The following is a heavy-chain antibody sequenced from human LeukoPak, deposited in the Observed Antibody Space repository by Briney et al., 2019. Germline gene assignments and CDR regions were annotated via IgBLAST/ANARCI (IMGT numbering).Heavy chain of an antibody. V-gene: IGHV4-59*01. Sequence: PSETLSLTCSVSDVSISSSYWSWIRQPPGKGLEWIGYISYTGSTHYNPSLKSRLTISVDKAKNQFSLKLSSVTAADTAVYYCARVRAGYSYGNNWFDPWGQGTLVTVSS. CDR3: ARVRAGYSYGNNWFDP. CDR2: ISYTGST. CDR1: DVSISSSY. J-gene: IGHJ5*02. D-gene: IGHD5-18*01.